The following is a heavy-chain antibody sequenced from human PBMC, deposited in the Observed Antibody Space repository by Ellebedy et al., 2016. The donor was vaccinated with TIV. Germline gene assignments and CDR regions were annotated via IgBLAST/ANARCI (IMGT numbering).Heavy chain of an antibody. V-gene: IGHV4-59*08. Sequence: MPSETLSLTCTVSGGSLSGFYWRWIRQDPGKGLEWIGYIVNNGDTNYNPSLGSRVTMSMDTSKNQFSLKVNSVTAADTAVYYCARHQGGVATGSDRVLDYWGQGTLFTVSS. J-gene: IGHJ4*02. CDR2: IVNNGDT. CDR1: GGSLSGFY. D-gene: IGHD6-13*01. CDR3: ARHQGGVATGSDRVLDY.